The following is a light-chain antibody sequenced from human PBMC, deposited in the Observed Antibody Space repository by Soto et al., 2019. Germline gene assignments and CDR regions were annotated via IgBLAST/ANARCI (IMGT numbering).Light chain of an antibody. Sequence: DIVMTQSPATLSVAPGERVTFSCRASQGVSRKLAWYQQKPGQAPRLLIYAASTRATGIPDRFSGSGSGTDFTLTINRLEPEDFAVYYCHQYGSSPRTFGQGTKVEIK. CDR1: QGVSRK. CDR2: AAS. J-gene: IGKJ1*01. V-gene: IGKV3-20*01. CDR3: HQYGSSPRT.